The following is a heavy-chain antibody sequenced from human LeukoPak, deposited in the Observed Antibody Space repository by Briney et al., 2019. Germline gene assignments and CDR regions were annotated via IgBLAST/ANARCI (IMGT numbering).Heavy chain of an antibody. D-gene: IGHD5-12*01. J-gene: IGHJ4*02. CDR1: GFTFSSYG. Sequence: GGSLRLSCAASGFTFSSYGMHWVRQAPGKGLEGVAVISYDGSNKYYADSVKGRFTISRDNSKNTLYLQMNSLRAEDTAVYYCATQWGYDSMGFDYWGQGTLVTVSS. V-gene: IGHV3-30*03. CDR3: ATQWGYDSMGFDY. CDR2: ISYDGSNK.